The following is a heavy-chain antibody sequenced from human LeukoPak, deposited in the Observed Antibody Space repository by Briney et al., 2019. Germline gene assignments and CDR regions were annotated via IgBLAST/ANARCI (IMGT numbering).Heavy chain of an antibody. D-gene: IGHD3-3*01. CDR1: GFTFSSYS. CDR2: ISSSSSYI. V-gene: IGHV3-21*01. CDR3: AKTRITIFGVVRDYYFDY. J-gene: IGHJ4*02. Sequence: GGSLRLSCAASGFTFSSYSMNWVRQAPGKGLEWVSSISSSSSYIYYADSVKGRFTISRDNAKNSLYLQMNSLRAEDTAVYYCAKTRITIFGVVRDYYFDYWGQGTLVTVSS.